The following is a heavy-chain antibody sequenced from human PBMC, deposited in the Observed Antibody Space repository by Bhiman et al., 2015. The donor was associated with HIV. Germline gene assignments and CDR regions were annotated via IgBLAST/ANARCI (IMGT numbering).Heavy chain of an antibody. CDR2: ISSTSAYI. CDR3: ARDIGIPLSSGSLFQY. D-gene: IGHD1-26*01. CDR1: GFTFSAYN. V-gene: IGHV3-21*01. Sequence: EVQLVESGGGLVKPGGSLRLSCAVSGFTFSAYNMNWVRQAPGKGLEWVSLISSTSAYIFYADSVKGRFTISRDNAKSSLFLQVNSLRAEDTAVYYCARDIGIPLSSGSLFQYWGQGILVTVSS. J-gene: IGHJ4*02.